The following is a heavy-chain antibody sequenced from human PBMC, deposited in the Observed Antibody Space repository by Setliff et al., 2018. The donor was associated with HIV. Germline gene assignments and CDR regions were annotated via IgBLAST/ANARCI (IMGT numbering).Heavy chain of an antibody. J-gene: IGHJ4*02. D-gene: IGHD4-17*01. V-gene: IGHV1-2*02. CDR1: GYTFTSYY. Sequence: ASVKVSCKASGYTFTSYYIHWVRQAPGQGLEWMGWINPNSGATDYAQNFLGRVTMARDTSSDTAYMDLNGLNSDDTAMYFCARAESGDYLHYFDSWGQGTLVTVSS. CDR3: ARAESGDYLHYFDS. CDR2: INPNSGAT.